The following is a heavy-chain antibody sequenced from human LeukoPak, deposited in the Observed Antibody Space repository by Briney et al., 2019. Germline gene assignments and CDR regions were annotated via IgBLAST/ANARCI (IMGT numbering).Heavy chain of an antibody. CDR1: GVSITNYY. CDR3: ARQPGGTAAFDI. J-gene: IGHJ3*02. D-gene: IGHD1-14*01. V-gene: IGHV4-59*08. Sequence: SSETLSLTCTVSGVSITNYYWSWIRQPPGKGLEWIAYSHNSGETKYNPSLKSRITISVDTSKNEFSLKLSSVTAADTAVYYCARQPGGTAAFDIWGQGTTVTVSA. CDR2: SHNSGET.